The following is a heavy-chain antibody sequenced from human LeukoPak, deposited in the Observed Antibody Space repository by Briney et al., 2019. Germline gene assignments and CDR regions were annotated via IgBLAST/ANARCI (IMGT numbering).Heavy chain of an antibody. CDR1: GFTFSSYA. Sequence: PGGSLRLSCAASGFTFSSYAMHWVRQAPGKGLEWVAVISYDGSNKYYADSVKGRFTISRDNSKNTLYLQMNSLRAEDTAVYYCGRGSGWIFNYWGQGTLVTVSS. CDR2: ISYDGSNK. V-gene: IGHV3-30-3*01. D-gene: IGHD6-19*01. J-gene: IGHJ4*02. CDR3: GRGSGWIFNY.